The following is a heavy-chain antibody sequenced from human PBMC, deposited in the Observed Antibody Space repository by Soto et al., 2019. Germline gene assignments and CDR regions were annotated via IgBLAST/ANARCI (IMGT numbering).Heavy chain of an antibody. V-gene: IGHV3-30-3*01. CDR2: ISYDGSNK. CDR1: GFTFSSYA. Sequence: GGSLRLSCAASGFTFSSYAMHWVRQAPGKGLEWVAVISYDGSNKCYADSVKGRFTISRDNSKNTLYLQMNSLRAEDTAVYYGVGGYSGYDFGVWGQGTTVTVSS. D-gene: IGHD5-12*01. J-gene: IGHJ6*02. CDR3: VGGYSGYDFGV.